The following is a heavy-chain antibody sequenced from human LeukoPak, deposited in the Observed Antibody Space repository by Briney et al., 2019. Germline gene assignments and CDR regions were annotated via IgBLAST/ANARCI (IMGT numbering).Heavy chain of an antibody. J-gene: IGHJ3*01. CDR3: VRGNSPPDAFHF. CDR2: ISWDGGVT. CDR1: GFTFDDYG. D-gene: IGHD5-18*01. Sequence: PGGSLRLSCAASGFTFDDYGMHWVRQAPGKGLEWVSFISWDGGVTYFADSVRGRFTISRDNTKNSLFLQMNSLRAGDTAFHFCVRGNSPPDAFHFWGQGTMVTVSS. V-gene: IGHV3-43D*04.